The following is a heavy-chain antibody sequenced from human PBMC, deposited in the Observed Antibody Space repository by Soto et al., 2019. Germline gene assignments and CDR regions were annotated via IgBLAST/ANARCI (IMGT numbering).Heavy chain of an antibody. Sequence: EVQLVESGGGLVQPGGSLRLSCAASGLTVSSNYMSWVRQAPGKGLEWVSVIYSGGSTYSADSVKGRFTISRDNSKNTRYLQMNSLRAEDTAVYYCARRAVTDAFDIWGQGTMVTVSS. V-gene: IGHV3-66*01. CDR1: GLTVSSNY. D-gene: IGHD2-21*02. CDR2: IYSGGST. J-gene: IGHJ3*02. CDR3: ARRAVTDAFDI.